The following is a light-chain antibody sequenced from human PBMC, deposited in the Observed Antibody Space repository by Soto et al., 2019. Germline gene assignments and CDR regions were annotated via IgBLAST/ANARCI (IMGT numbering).Light chain of an antibody. CDR2: GAS. V-gene: IGKV3-20*01. CDR1: QSVSSSY. J-gene: IGKJ1*01. CDR3: RQYCSSRT. Sequence: EIVLTQSPGTLSLSPGERATLSCRASQSVSSSYLAWYQQKPGQAPRLLIYGASSRATGIPDRFSGSGSGTDFTLIISRLEPEDFGVYFCRQYCSSRTFGEWPKFEIK.